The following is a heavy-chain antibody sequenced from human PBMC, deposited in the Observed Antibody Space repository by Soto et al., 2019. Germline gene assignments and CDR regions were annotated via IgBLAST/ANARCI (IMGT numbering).Heavy chain of an antibody. CDR2: IYSGGST. D-gene: IGHD1-26*01. CDR3: ASSGSYPPLGY. V-gene: IGHV3-53*02. CDR1: GFTVSSNY. Sequence: EVQLVETGGGLIQPGGSLRLSCAASGFTVSSNYMSWVRQAPGKGLEWVSVIYSGGSTYYADSVKGRFTISRDNSKNTLDLQMNSLRAEDTAVYYCASSGSYPPLGYWGQGTLVTVSS. J-gene: IGHJ4*02.